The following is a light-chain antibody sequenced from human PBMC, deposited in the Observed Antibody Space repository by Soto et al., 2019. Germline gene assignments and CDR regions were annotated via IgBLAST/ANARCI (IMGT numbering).Light chain of an antibody. CDR2: AAS. J-gene: IGKJ1*01. V-gene: IGKV1-39*01. CDR3: QQSYSTRWT. CDR1: QAISNS. Sequence: DIQMTQSPSSLSASVGDRVTISCQASQAISNSVNWYQQRTGTAPKLLIYAASRLQSGVPSRFSGSGTGTDFTLSISRLQPDDFATYYCQQSYSTRWTFGQGTKVEI.